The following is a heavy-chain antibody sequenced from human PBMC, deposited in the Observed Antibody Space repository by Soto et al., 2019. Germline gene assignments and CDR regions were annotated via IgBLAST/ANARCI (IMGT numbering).Heavy chain of an antibody. CDR2: ISGSGGST. Sequence: GGSLRLSCAASGFTFSSYAMSWVRQAPGKGLEWVSAISGSGGSTYYADSVKDRFTISRDNSKNTLYLQMNSLRAEDTAVYYCAKDVSPYYYDSSGYYPGAFDIWGQGTMVTVSS. J-gene: IGHJ3*02. D-gene: IGHD3-22*01. V-gene: IGHV3-23*01. CDR3: AKDVSPYYYDSSGYYPGAFDI. CDR1: GFTFSSYA.